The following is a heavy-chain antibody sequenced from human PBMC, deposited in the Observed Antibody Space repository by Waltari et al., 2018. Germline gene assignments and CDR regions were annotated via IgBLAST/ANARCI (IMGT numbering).Heavy chain of an antibody. D-gene: IGHD2-2*01. CDR3: ARGEIVVVPAAMRDGAFDI. CDR1: GFTFSSYG. CDR2: IWYDGSNK. V-gene: IGHV3-33*01. J-gene: IGHJ3*02. Sequence: QVQLVESGGGVVQPGRSLRLSCAASGFTFSSYGMHWVRQAPGKGLEWVAVIWYDGSNKYYADSVKGRFTSSRDNSKNTLYLQMNSLRAEDTAVYYCARGEIVVVPAAMRDGAFDIWGQGTMVTVSS.